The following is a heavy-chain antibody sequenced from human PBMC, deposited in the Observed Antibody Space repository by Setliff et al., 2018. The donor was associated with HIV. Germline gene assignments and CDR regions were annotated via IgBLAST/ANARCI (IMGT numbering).Heavy chain of an antibody. CDR2: INPNSGGT. CDR1: GYTFTDYY. CDR3: ARDREIGEYCSGGGCYQDY. Sequence: SVKVSCKASGYTFTDYYMHWVRQAPGQGLEWMGRINPNSGGTNYAQKFQGRVTMTRDTSISTAYMELSRLRSDDTAVYYCARDREIGEYCSGGGCYQDYWGQGTLDTVS. V-gene: IGHV1-2*06. D-gene: IGHD2-15*01. J-gene: IGHJ4*02.